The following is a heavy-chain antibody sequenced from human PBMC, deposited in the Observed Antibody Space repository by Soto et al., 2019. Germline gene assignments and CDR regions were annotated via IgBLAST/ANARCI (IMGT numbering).Heavy chain of an antibody. Sequence: QVQLQESGPGLVKPSGTLSLTCAVSGDSISSDKWWSWVRQPPGKGLEWIGEIHHSGRTNYNPSLKSRVTILVEKSKNPVSLELSSMTAADTAVYYCARGGDWQFDYWGQGNLVTVSS. V-gene: IGHV4-4*02. J-gene: IGHJ4*02. CDR3: ARGGDWQFDY. CDR1: GDSISSDKW. CDR2: IHHSGRT. D-gene: IGHD2-21*02.